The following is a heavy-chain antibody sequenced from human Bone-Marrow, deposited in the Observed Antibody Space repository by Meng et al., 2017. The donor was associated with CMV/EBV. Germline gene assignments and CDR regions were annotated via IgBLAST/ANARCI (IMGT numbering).Heavy chain of an antibody. Sequence: SSNYMSWVRQAPGKGLEWVGRIKSKTDGGTTDYAVPVKGRFTISRDDSKNTLYLQMNSLKTEDTAVYYCTTDGLDYDSSGYYWGFDYWGQGTLVTVSS. D-gene: IGHD3-22*01. V-gene: IGHV3-15*01. CDR2: IKSKTDGGTT. CDR1: SSNY. CDR3: TTDGLDYDSSGYYWGFDY. J-gene: IGHJ4*02.